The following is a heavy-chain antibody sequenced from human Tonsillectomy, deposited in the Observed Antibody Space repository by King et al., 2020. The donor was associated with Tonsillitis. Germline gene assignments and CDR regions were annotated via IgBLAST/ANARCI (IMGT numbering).Heavy chain of an antibody. CDR3: ARTRIVGATEVEDYYYMDV. V-gene: IGHV2-70*15. CDR2: IDWDDGK. J-gene: IGHJ6*03. Sequence: QVTLKESGPALVKPTQTLTLTCTFSGFSLSTSGMCVSWIRQPPGKALEWLARIDWDDGKYYSTSLNTRLTISKDTSKNQVVLTMTNMDSVDTATYYCARTRIVGATEVEDYYYMDVWGKGTTVTVSS. D-gene: IGHD1-26*01. CDR1: GFSLSTSGMC.